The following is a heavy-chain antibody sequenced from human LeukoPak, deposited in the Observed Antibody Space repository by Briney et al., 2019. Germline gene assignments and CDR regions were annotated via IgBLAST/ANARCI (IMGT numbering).Heavy chain of an antibody. V-gene: IGHV3-23*01. D-gene: IGHD4-17*01. CDR1: GFTFSSYG. Sequence: PGGSLRLSCAASGFTFSSYGMSWVRQAPGKGLEWVSIISGSGGSTYYADSVKGRFTISRDNSKNTLYLQMNSLRAEDTAVYYCAKVGYGDYYFDYWGQGTLVTVSS. CDR3: AKVGYGDYYFDY. J-gene: IGHJ4*02. CDR2: ISGSGGST.